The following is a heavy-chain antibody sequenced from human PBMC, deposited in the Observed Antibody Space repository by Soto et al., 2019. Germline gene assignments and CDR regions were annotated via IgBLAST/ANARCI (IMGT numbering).Heavy chain of an antibody. CDR1: GGSILDSTYY. J-gene: IGHJ5*02. CDR2: IFYSGGT. D-gene: IGHD3-22*01. V-gene: IGHV4-39*01. Sequence: QLLLQESGPGLVKPSETLSLTCTVSGGSILDSTYYWAWIRQSPGKGLEWIGTIFYSGGTFYTPSLKSRVTMSVDTSNNQFSLKLSSVTAADTAVYYCARQASGYYYGWFDPWSQGTLVTVSS. CDR3: ARQASGYYYGWFDP.